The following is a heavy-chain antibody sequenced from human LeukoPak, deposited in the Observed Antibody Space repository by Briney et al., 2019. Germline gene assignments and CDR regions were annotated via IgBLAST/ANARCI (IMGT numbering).Heavy chain of an antibody. V-gene: IGHV4-38-2*01. CDR2: IYYSGST. J-gene: IGHJ5*02. CDR1: GFSIKSSYY. CDR3: ASGNGWFDP. Sequence: SETLSLTCSVSGFSIKSSYYWAWIRQPPGKGLEWIGSIYYSGSTYYNPSLKSRVTISVDTSKNQFSLKLSSVTAADTAVYYCASGNGWFDPWGQGTLVTVSS.